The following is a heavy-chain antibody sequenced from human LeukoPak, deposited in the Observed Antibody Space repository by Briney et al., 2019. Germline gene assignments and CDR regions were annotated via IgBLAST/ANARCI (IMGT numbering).Heavy chain of an antibody. Sequence: PSGTLSLTCAVSGGSISSSNWWSWVRQPPGKGLEWIGEIYHSGSTNYNPSLKSRVTISVDKSKNQFSLKVTSVTAADTAVYYCARTHYYDSSGYLHYWGQGTLVTVSS. CDR2: IYHSGST. J-gene: IGHJ4*02. CDR1: GGSISSSNW. CDR3: ARTHYYDSSGYLHY. D-gene: IGHD3-22*01. V-gene: IGHV4-4*02.